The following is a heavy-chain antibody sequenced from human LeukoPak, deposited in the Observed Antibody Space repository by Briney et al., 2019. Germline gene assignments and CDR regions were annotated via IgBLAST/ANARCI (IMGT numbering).Heavy chain of an antibody. V-gene: IGHV3-23*01. D-gene: IGHD3-22*01. CDR2: ISGSGGST. CDR3: AKDPRSGYYYDSSGYYYFEN. CDR1: GFTFSSYA. Sequence: GGSLRLSCAASGFTFSSYAMSWVRQAPGKGLEWVSAISGSGGSTYYAGSVKGRFTISRDNPKNTLYLQMNSLRAEDTAVYYCAKDPRSGYYYDSSGYYYFENWGQGTLVTVSS. J-gene: IGHJ4*02.